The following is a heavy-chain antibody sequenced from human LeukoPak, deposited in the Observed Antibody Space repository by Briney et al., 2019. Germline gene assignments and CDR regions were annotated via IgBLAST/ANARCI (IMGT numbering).Heavy chain of an antibody. D-gene: IGHD2-21*01. CDR3: ARAGLFHGY. V-gene: IGHV3-74*01. CDR2: INSDGSST. CDR1: RFTFSTYW. J-gene: IGHJ4*02. Sequence: PGGSLRLSCAASRFTFSTYWMHWVRQAPGKGLVWVSRINSDGSSTGYADSVKGRFTISRDNAKNSLYLQMNSLRAEDTAVYYCARAGLFHGYWGQGTLVTVSS.